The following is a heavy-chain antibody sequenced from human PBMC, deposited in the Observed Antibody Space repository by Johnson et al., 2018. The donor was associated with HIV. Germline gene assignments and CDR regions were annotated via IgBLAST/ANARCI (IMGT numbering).Heavy chain of an antibody. CDR1: GFTFSDYY. D-gene: IGHD3-3*01. CDR2: IKQDGSEK. CDR3: ARESGHAFDI. J-gene: IGHJ3*02. V-gene: IGHV3-7*03. Sequence: VQLVESGGGLVKPGGSLRLSCAPSGFTFSDYYMSWMRQAPGQGLEWVANIKQDGSEKYYVDSVKGRFTISRDNSKNTLYLQMNSLRAEDTAVYYCARESGHAFDIWGQGTVVTVSS.